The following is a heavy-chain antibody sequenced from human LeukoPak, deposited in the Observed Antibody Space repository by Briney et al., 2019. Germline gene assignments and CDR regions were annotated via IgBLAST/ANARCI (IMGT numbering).Heavy chain of an antibody. CDR1: GFTFSSYA. D-gene: IGHD2-15*01. CDR3: AKPQMEVRYCSGGSCHSLGY. CDR2: ISGSGGST. Sequence: QAGRSLRLSCAASGFTFSSYAMSWVRLAPGRGLEWVSGISGSGGSTYYADSVKGRFTISRDNSKNTLYLQMNSLRAEDTAVYYCAKPQMEVRYCSGGSCHSLGYWGQGTLVTVSS. J-gene: IGHJ4*02. V-gene: IGHV3-23*01.